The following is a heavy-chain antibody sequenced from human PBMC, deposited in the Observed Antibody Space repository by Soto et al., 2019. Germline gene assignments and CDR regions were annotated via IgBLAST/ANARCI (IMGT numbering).Heavy chain of an antibody. D-gene: IGHD4-4*01. CDR2: MFFTGST. V-gene: IGHV4-34*12. CDR3: ARLRSSYAGSYYGGGLFDH. CDR1: GGSFSGYY. Sequence: SETLSLTCAVYGGSFSGYYWSWIRQPPGKGPEWIGSMFFTGSTYYNPSLKSRVTMSADTSKSQFSLKLTSVTAADTAVYFCARLRSSYAGSYYGGGLFDHWGRGAPVTVSS. J-gene: IGHJ4*02.